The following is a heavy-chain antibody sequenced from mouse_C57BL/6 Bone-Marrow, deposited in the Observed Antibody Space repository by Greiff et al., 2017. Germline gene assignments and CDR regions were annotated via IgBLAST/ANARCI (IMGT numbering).Heavy chain of an antibody. V-gene: IGHV2-2*01. J-gene: IGHJ1*03. CDR1: GFSLTSYG. D-gene: IGHD2-5*01. Sequence: VKVVESGPGLVQPSQSLSITCTVSGFSLTSYGVHWVRQSPGKGLEWLGVIWSGGSTDYNAAFISRLSISKDNSKSQVFFKMNSLQADDTAIYYCATPTIVTPGYFDVWGTGTTVTVSS. CDR3: ATPTIVTPGYFDV. CDR2: IWSGGST.